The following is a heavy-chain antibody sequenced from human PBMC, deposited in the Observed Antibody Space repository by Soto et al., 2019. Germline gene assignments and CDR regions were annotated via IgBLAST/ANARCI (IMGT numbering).Heavy chain of an antibody. D-gene: IGHD3-22*01. Sequence: ASVKVSCKVSGYTLTELSMHWVRQAPGKGLEWMGGFDPEDGETIYAQKFQGRVTMTEDTSTDTAYMELSSLRSEDTAVYYCASRHPYDSSGYRYFQHWGQGTLVTVSS. J-gene: IGHJ1*01. CDR2: FDPEDGET. CDR1: GYTLTELS. CDR3: ASRHPYDSSGYRYFQH. V-gene: IGHV1-24*01.